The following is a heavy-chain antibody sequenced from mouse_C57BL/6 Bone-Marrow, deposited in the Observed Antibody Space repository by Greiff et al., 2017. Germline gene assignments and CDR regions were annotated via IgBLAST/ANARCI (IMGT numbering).Heavy chain of an antibody. CDR2: ILPGSGST. CDR1: GYTFTGYW. J-gene: IGHJ3*01. V-gene: IGHV1-9*01. Sequence: QVQLQQSGAELMKPGASVKLSCKATGYTFTGYWIEWVKQRPGHGLEWIGEILPGSGSTNYNEKFKGKATFTADTSSNTSYMQLSSLTTDDSAIYYCARFHNYYSNPSWFAYWGRGTLVTVSA. D-gene: IGHD2-5*01. CDR3: ARFHNYYSNPSWFAY.